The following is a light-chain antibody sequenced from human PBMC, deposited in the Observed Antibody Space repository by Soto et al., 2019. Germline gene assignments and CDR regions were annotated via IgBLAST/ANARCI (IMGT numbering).Light chain of an antibody. J-gene: IGKJ5*01. Sequence: DSQMTQSPSSLSASVGGRVTIACRSSQGIRNDLGWYQQKPGKAPKRLIYDASSLESGVPSRFSGSGSGTDFTLTISSLEPEDFAVYYCQQRSNWPLLTFGQGTRLEI. V-gene: IGKV1-17*01. CDR2: DAS. CDR1: QGIRND. CDR3: QQRSNWPLLT.